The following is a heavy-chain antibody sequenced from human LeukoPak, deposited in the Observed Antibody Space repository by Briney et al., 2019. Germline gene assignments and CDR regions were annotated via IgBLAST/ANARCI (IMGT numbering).Heavy chain of an antibody. CDR3: ARPAWELQDYFDY. Sequence: SETLSLTCTVSGGSISSSSYYWGWIRQPPGKGLEWIGSIYYSGSTYYNPSLKSRVTISVDTSKNQFSLKLSSVTAADTAVYYCARPAWELQDYFDYWGQGTLVTVSS. V-gene: IGHV4-39*01. D-gene: IGHD1-26*01. CDR1: GGSISSSSYY. J-gene: IGHJ4*02. CDR2: IYYSGST.